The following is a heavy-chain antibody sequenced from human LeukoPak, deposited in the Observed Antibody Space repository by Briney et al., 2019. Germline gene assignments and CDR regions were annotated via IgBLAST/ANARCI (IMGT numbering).Heavy chain of an antibody. V-gene: IGHV4-30-2*01. D-gene: IGHD1-1*01. CDR1: GGSISSGGYS. CDR3: ARVHEDYFDY. CDR2: IYHSGST. Sequence: PSQTLSLTCAVSGGSISSGGYSWSWIRQPPGKGLEWIGYIYHSGSTYYSPSLKSRVTISVDRSKNQFSLKLSSVTAADTAVYYCARVHEDYFDYWGQGTLVTVSS. J-gene: IGHJ4*02.